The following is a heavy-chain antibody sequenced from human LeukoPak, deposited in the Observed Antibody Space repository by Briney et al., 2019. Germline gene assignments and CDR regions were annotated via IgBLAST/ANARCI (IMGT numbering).Heavy chain of an antibody. CDR3: ARDRGSRYSSGWSFDY. V-gene: IGHV4-59*01. Sequence: SETLSLTCTVSGGSISGYYWSWIRQPPGKGLEWIGYIYYSGSTNYNPSLKSRVTISVDTSKNQFSLKLSSVTAADTAVYYCARDRGSRYSSGWSFDYWGQGTLVTVSS. CDR2: IYYSGST. CDR1: GGSISGYY. J-gene: IGHJ4*02. D-gene: IGHD6-19*01.